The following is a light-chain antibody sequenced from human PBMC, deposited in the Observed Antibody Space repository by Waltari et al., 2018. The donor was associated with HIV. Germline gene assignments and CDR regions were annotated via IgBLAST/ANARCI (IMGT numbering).Light chain of an antibody. CDR3: SSFSITSTLVV. J-gene: IGLJ2*01. Sequence: QSALTQPASVSGSPGQSITISCTGPSSDIRGYNYVSWYQQHPGKAPKLMIFDASNRPSGISNRFSGSKSGNTASLTISGLQADDEAHYFCSSFSITSTLVVFGGGTKLTVL. CDR2: DAS. V-gene: IGLV2-14*03. CDR1: SSDIRGYNY.